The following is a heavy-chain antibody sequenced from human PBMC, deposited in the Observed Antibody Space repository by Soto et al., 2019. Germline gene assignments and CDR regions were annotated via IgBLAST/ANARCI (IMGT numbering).Heavy chain of an antibody. CDR2: IYYSGST. Sequence: QVQLQESGPGLVKTSETLSLTCTVSGGSVSSGSYYWSWIRQPPGKGLEWIGYIYYSGSTNYNPSLKSRVTISVDTSKNQFSLKLSSVTAADTAVYYCARSTIVPTMGDYWGQGTLVTVSS. J-gene: IGHJ4*02. CDR1: GGSVSSGSYY. V-gene: IGHV4-61*01. CDR3: ARSTIVPTMGDY. D-gene: IGHD5-12*01.